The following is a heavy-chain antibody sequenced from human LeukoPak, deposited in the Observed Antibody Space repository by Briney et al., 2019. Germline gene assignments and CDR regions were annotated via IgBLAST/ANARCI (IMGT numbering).Heavy chain of an antibody. V-gene: IGHV3-23*01. D-gene: IGHD3-10*01. J-gene: IGHJ3*02. CDR2: ISGSGGST. CDR3: AKDQEVILWFGEFGAAFDI. Sequence: GGSLRLSCAASGFTFSSYAMSWVRQAPGKGLEWVSAISGSGGSTYYADSVKGRFTISRDNSKNTLYLQMNSLRAEDTAVYYCAKDQEVILWFGEFGAAFDIWGQGTMVTVSS. CDR1: GFTFSSYA.